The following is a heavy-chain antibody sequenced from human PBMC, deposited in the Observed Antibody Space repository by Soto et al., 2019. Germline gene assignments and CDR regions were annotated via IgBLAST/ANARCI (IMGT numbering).Heavy chain of an antibody. CDR2: ISYDGSNK. Sequence: GGSLRLSCAASGFTFSSYAMHWVRQAPGKGLEWVAVISYDGSNKYYADSVKGRFTISRDNSKNTLYLQMNSLRVEDTAVYYCARGRGYCSGSSCYVDLWGQGT. D-gene: IGHD2-15*01. V-gene: IGHV3-30-3*01. CDR1: GFTFSSYA. CDR3: ARGRGYCSGSSCYVDL. J-gene: IGHJ5*02.